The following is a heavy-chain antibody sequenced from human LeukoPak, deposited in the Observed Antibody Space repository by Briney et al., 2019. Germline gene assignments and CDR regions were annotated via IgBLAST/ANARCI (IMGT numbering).Heavy chain of an antibody. CDR2: IIPIFGTA. CDR1: GGTFSGYA. V-gene: IGHV1-69*05. J-gene: IGHJ2*01. Sequence: SVKVSCKASGGTFSGYAISWVRQAPRQGLEWMGGIIPIFGTANYAQKFQGRVTITTDESTSTAYMELSSLRSEDTAVYYCARGGDGYIHWYFDLWGRGTLVTVSS. D-gene: IGHD5-24*01. CDR3: ARGGDGYIHWYFDL.